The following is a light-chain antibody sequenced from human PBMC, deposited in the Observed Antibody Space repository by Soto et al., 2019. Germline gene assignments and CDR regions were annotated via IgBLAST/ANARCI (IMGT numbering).Light chain of an antibody. V-gene: IGKV1-39*01. CDR3: QQNYSTPQT. CDR2: AAS. J-gene: IGKJ1*01. Sequence: DIQMTQSPSSLSASVGDRVTITCRASQSITSYLNWYQQKPGKAPKLLIDAASSLQSGVSSRFSGSASGTDFTLTISSLQPEDFETYYCQQNYSTPQTFGQGTKV. CDR1: QSITSY.